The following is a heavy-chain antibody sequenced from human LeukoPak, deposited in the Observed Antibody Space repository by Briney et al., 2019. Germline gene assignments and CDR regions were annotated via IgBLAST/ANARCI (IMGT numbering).Heavy chain of an antibody. D-gene: IGHD3-22*01. CDR2: ISAYNGDT. V-gene: IGHV1-18*01. Sequence: GASVKVSCKASGYSFASYGIHRVRQAPGQGLEWMGWISAYNGDTDYAQNLQGRVTITADESTSTAYMELSSLRSEDTAVYYCARTYDSSGYFSYYYYYGMDVWGQGTTVTVSS. J-gene: IGHJ6*02. CDR3: ARTYDSSGYFSYYYYYGMDV. CDR1: GYSFASYG.